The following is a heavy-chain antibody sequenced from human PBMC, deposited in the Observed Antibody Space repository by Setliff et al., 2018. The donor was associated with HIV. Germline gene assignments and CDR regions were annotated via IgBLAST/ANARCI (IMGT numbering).Heavy chain of an antibody. Sequence: ASVKVSCKAPGYTFTGYYMHWVRQAPGQGLEWMGWINPNSGGTNYAQKFQGRVTMTRDTSISTAYMELSRLRSDETAVYYYARGVSGYDFGGDNFDYWGQAYLVAVSS. D-gene: IGHD5-12*01. CDR2: INPNSGGT. V-gene: IGHV1-2*02. CDR3: ARGVSGYDFGGDNFDY. CDR1: GYTFTGYY. J-gene: IGHJ4*02.